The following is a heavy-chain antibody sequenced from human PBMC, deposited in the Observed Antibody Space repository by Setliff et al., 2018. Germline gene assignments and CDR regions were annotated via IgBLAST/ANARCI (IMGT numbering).Heavy chain of an antibody. V-gene: IGHV3-23*01. J-gene: IGHJ4*02. CDR1: GYTFSTYS. CDR3: AKDFRDLGYSDY. Sequence: GGSLRLSCAASGYTFSTYSMVWVRQAPGKGLQWVSGILGGGGNGGRGTIYADSVRGRFIISRDNSKNTLYLHMNSLRAEDTAVYYCAKDFRDLGYSDYWGQGTLVTVSS. CDR2: ILGGGGNGGRGT.